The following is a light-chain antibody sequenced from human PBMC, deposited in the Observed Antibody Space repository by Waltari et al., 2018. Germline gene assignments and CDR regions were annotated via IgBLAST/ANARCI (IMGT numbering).Light chain of an antibody. V-gene: IGKV3-20*01. J-gene: IGKJ1*01. CDR2: GVS. CDR1: QSVNSNY. CDR3: QQFDDSLFS. Sequence: EIVLTQSPGTLSLSPGQRVTLSCRASQSVNSNYLAWFQQIPGQAPRLLIYGVSTRATGIPDSFSGSGSGTDFSLTISRLEPEDFAVYYCQQFDDSLFSFGQGTRVEIK.